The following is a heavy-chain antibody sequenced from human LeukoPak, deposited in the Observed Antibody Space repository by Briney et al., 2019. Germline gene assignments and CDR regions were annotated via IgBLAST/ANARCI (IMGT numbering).Heavy chain of an antibody. CDR3: ARGNSWFGEFDC. V-gene: IGHV4-39*01. D-gene: IGHD3-10*01. CDR2: IYYSGST. CDR1: GGSISSSGYY. Sequence: SETLSLTCTVSGGSISSSGYYWGWIRQPPGKGLEWIGTIYYSGSTYYNPSLKSRVTISVDTSNNQFSLKLRSVTAADTAVYYCARGNSWFGEFDCWGQGTLVTVTS. J-gene: IGHJ4*02.